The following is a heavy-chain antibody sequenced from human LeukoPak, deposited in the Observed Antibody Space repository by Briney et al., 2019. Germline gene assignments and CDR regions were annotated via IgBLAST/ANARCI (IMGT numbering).Heavy chain of an antibody. V-gene: IGHV1-3*01. J-gene: IGHJ4*02. CDR2: INAGNGNT. CDR3: ARDRTPTYSSSWYEGPGVPNY. Sequence: GASVKVSCKASGYTFTSYAMHWVRQAPGQGLEWMGWINAGNGNTKYSQKFQGRVTITRDTSASTAYMELSSLRSEDTAVYYCARDRTPTYSSSWYEGPGVPNYWGQGTLVTVSS. CDR1: GYTFTSYA. D-gene: IGHD6-13*01.